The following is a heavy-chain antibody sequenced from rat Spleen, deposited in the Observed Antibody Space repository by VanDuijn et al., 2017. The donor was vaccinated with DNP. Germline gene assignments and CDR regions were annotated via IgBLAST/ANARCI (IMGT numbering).Heavy chain of an antibody. J-gene: IGHJ2*01. Sequence: EMHLQESGPGLVEPSQSLSLTCSVTGYSITSHYWGWIRKFPGNKMEWIGHITSSGSTFFNPSLKNRISIIRDTSKNLFCLHLNSVTTEDTATYYCARWTRYFDYWGQGVMVTVSS. CDR2: ITSSGST. CDR3: ARWTRYFDY. D-gene: IGHD1-7*01. V-gene: IGHV3-1*01. CDR1: GYSITSHY.